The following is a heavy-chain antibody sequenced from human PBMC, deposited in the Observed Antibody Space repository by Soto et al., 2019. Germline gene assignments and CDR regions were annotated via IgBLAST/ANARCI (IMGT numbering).Heavy chain of an antibody. CDR3: AFSPRPGGTGFDY. J-gene: IGHJ4*02. D-gene: IGHD1-26*01. Sequence: QVLLVESGGGLVKPGGSLRLSCAASGFTLSDYYMNWMRQAPGKGPEWVSYISASSSYTNYADSVQVRFTISRDNAKNSVYLQMNSLRAEDTAVYYCAFSPRPGGTGFDYWGQGTPVTVSS. V-gene: IGHV3-11*06. CDR2: ISASSSYT. CDR1: GFTLSDYY.